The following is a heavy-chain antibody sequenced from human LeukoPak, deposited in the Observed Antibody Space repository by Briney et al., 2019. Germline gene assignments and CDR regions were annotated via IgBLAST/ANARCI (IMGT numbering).Heavy chain of an antibody. D-gene: IGHD3-22*01. Sequence: GGSLRLSCAASGFTFGSFGMSWVRQGPGKGLECVSVISGSGVSTNYADSVKGRFTISRDNSKNTLYLQMNSLRAEDTAVYYCAKRLYDSTGHFDYWGQGTLVTVSS. CDR3: AKRLYDSTGHFDY. CDR2: ISGSGVST. J-gene: IGHJ4*02. CDR1: GFTFGSFG. V-gene: IGHV3-23*01.